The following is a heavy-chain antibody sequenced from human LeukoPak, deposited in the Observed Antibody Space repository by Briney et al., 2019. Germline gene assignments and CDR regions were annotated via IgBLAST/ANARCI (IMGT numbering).Heavy chain of an antibody. J-gene: IGHJ3*02. CDR1: GYTFTSYG. V-gene: IGHV1-18*01. D-gene: IGHD4-11*01. Sequence: GASVKVSCKASGYTFTSYGVSWVRLAPGHGLEWMGWISGYNGHTNYAQKLQGRVIMTTDTSTSTAYMELRSLRSDDTAVYYCARDGGDYSDHDAFDIWGQGTMVTVSS. CDR2: ISGYNGHT. CDR3: ARDGGDYSDHDAFDI.